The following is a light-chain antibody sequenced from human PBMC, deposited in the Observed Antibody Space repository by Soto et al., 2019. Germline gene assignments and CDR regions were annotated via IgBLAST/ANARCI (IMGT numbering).Light chain of an antibody. CDR3: QSYDSLSGWV. CDR1: SSDIGAGYD. CDR2: DNS. Sequence: QSVLTQPPSVSGAPGQRVTISCTGSSSDIGAGYDVHWYQHLPGTVPKLLIYDNSNRPSGVPDRFSGSKSDTSASLAITGLQDEDEADYYCQSYDSLSGWVFGGGTKLTVL. V-gene: IGLV1-40*01. J-gene: IGLJ3*02.